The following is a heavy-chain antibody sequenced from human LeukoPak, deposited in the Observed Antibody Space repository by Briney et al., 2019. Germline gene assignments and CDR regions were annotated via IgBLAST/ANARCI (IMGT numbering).Heavy chain of an antibody. J-gene: IGHJ4*02. Sequence: ASVKVSCKVSGYTFTDYYMHWVQQAPGKGLEWMGLVDPEDGETIYAEKFQGRVTITADTSIDTAYMELSSLRSEDTAVYYCATHGIYDILTFDYWGQGTLVTVSS. D-gene: IGHD3-9*01. CDR3: ATHGIYDILTFDY. CDR2: VDPEDGET. V-gene: IGHV1-69-2*01. CDR1: GYTFTDYY.